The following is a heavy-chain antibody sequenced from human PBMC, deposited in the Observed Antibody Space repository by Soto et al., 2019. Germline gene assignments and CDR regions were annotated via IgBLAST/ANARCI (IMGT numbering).Heavy chain of an antibody. Sequence: QVQLQESGPGLVKPSETLSLTCTVSGGSITSFYWSWIRQPPGKGLEWIGYVYYAGSTIYNPALESRVTISLDTSQNPFSLRLNSVTAADTAVYYCAKSFCSGGACFQFVYWGPGTLATVS. J-gene: IGHJ4*02. CDR2: VYYAGST. V-gene: IGHV4-59*01. CDR1: GGSITSFY. CDR3: AKSFCSGGACFQFVY. D-gene: IGHD2-15*01.